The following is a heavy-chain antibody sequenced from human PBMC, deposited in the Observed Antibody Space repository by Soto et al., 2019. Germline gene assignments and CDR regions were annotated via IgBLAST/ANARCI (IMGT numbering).Heavy chain of an antibody. V-gene: IGHV3-23*01. Sequence: EVQVLDSGGGLVQPGGSLRLSCAASGFTFTNYPMAWVRQAPAKGLEWVSTISGSGGSTFYADSVKGRFTISRDNSKNTVYLHMNSLRVEDTAVYYCAKRPLKFEGSYFDYWGQGTLVTVSS. J-gene: IGHJ4*02. CDR3: AKRPLKFEGSYFDY. CDR2: ISGSGGST. CDR1: GFTFTNYP. D-gene: IGHD3-10*01.